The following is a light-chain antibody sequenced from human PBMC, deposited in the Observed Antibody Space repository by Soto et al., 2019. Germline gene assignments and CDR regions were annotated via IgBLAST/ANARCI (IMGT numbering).Light chain of an antibody. J-gene: IGLJ2*01. Sequence: QSVLTQPPSASGSPGQSVAISCSGTSSDVGGYNYVSWYQQHLGKAPKLMIYDVNKRPSGVPDRVSGSKSGNTASLTVSGLQAEDEADYYCIAYAGSNKPAFGGGTKVTVL. V-gene: IGLV2-8*01. CDR1: SSDVGGYNY. CDR3: IAYAGSNKPA. CDR2: DVN.